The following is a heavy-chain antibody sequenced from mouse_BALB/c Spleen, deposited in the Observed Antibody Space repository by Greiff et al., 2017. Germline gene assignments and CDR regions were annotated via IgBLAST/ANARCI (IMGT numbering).Heavy chain of an antibody. D-gene: IGHD1-1*01. CDR2: INPSNGGT. Sequence: QVQLQQSGAELVKPGASVQLSCKASGYTFTSYYMYWVKQRPGQGLEWIGEINPSNGGTNFNEKFKSKATLTVDKSSSTAYMQLSSLTSEDSAVYYCTRYDGNYYAMDYWGQGTSVTVSS. CDR1: GYTFTSYY. J-gene: IGHJ4*01. V-gene: IGHV1S81*02. CDR3: TRYDGNYYAMDY.